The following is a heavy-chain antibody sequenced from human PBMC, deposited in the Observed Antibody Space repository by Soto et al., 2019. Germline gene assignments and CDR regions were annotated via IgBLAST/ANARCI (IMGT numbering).Heavy chain of an antibody. V-gene: IGHV3-23*01. CDR1: GFTFSSYA. D-gene: IGHD3-16*02. Sequence: EVQLLESGGGLVQPGGSLRLSCAASGFTFSSYAMSWVRQAPGKGLEWVSAISGSGGSTYYADSVKGRFTISRDNSQNTLYLQMNSLRAEDTAVYYCAKGGVGDYIWGSYRLDAFDIWGQGTMVTVSS. J-gene: IGHJ3*02. CDR2: ISGSGGST. CDR3: AKGGVGDYIWGSYRLDAFDI.